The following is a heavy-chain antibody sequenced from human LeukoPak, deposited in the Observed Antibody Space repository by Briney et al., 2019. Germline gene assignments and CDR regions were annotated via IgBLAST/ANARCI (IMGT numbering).Heavy chain of an antibody. J-gene: IGHJ6*02. Sequence: PGGSLRLSCAASGFTFSSYAMHWVRQAPGKGLEWVAVISYDGSNKYYADSVKGRFTISRDNSKNTLYLQMNSLRAEDTAVYYCAKSVVTMLTDYYYYGMDVWGQGTTVTVSS. CDR3: AKSVVTMLTDYYYYGMDV. CDR1: GFTFSSYA. D-gene: IGHD4-11*01. CDR2: ISYDGSNK. V-gene: IGHV3-30-3*01.